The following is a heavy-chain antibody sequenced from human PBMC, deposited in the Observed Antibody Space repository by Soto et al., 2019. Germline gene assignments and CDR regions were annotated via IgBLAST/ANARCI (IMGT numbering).Heavy chain of an antibody. J-gene: IGHJ4*02. CDR2: IIPIFGTA. Sequence: SVKVSCKASGGTFSSYAISWVRQAPGQGLEWMGGIIPIFGTANYAQKFQGRVTITADESTSTAYMELSSLRSEDTAVYYCASSLYYYDSSGIQASWGQGTLVTVSS. CDR3: ASSLYYYDSSGIQAS. CDR1: GGTFSSYA. V-gene: IGHV1-69*13. D-gene: IGHD3-22*01.